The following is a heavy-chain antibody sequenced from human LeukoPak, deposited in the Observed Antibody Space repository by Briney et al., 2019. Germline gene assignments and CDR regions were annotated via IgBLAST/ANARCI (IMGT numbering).Heavy chain of an antibody. V-gene: IGHV4-39*01. J-gene: IGHJ5*02. Sequence: PSETLSLTCTVSGGSISSSSYYWGWIRQPPGKGLEWIGSIYYSGSTYYNPSLKSRVTISVDTSKNQFSLKLSSVTAADTAVYYCARLSYNWNRFDPWGQGTLVTVSS. CDR1: GGSISSSSYY. D-gene: IGHD1-20*01. CDR3: ARLSYNWNRFDP. CDR2: IYYSGST.